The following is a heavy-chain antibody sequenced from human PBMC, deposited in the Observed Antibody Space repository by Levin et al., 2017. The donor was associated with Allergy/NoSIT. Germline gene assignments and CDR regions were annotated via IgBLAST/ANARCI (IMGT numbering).Heavy chain of an antibody. CDR2: IYYSGST. V-gene: IGHV4-39*01. D-gene: IGHD6-13*01. CDR1: GGSISSSSYY. Sequence: SQTLSLTCPVSGGSISSSSYYWGWIRQPPGKGLEWIGSIYYSGSTYYNPSLKSRVTISVDTSKNQFSLKLSSVTAADTAVYYCARQRGIDYWGQGTLVTVSS. J-gene: IGHJ4*02. CDR3: ARQRGIDY.